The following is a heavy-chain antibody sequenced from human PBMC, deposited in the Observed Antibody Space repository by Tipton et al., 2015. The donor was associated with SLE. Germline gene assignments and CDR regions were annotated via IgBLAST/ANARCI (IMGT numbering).Heavy chain of an antibody. J-gene: IGHJ6*02. D-gene: IGHD1-14*01. CDR3: ARDRTGYGMDV. Sequence: TLSLTCSVSGDSLSRHYWSWIRQPPGKGLEWIGYMFYHGSSNYNPSLKSRATLSVDTSKNLIFLKLSSATAADTATYYCARDRTGYGMDVWGQGTTVIVSS. CDR1: GDSLSRHY. V-gene: IGHV4-59*11. CDR2: MFYHGSS.